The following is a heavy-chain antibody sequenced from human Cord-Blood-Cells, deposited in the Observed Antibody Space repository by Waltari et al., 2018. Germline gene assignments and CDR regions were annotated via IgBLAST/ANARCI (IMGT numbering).Heavy chain of an antibody. CDR1: GFTVSSHY. V-gene: IGHV3-53*01. CDR2: IYDGGRP. Sequence: EVQLVESGGGLIQPGGSLRLSCAASGFTVSSHYMSWVRQAPGKGLECVSVIYDGGRPYYADSVKGRFTISRDNSKNTLYLQMNSLRAEDTAVYYCARIGGVPWVGYYYYYMDVWGKGTTVTVSS. CDR3: ARIGGVPWVGYYYYYMDV. D-gene: IGHD3-16*01. J-gene: IGHJ6*03.